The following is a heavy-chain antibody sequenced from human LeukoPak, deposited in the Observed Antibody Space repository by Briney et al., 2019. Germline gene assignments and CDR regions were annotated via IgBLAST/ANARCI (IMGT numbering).Heavy chain of an antibody. CDR3: ATEVPGVSQDPDYYGMDV. J-gene: IGHJ6*02. Sequence: ASVKVSCKASGYTFTGYYMHWVRQAPGQGLEWMGWINPNSGGTNYAQKFQGRVTMTRDTSISTAYMELSRLRSDDTAVYYCATEVPGVSQDPDYYGMDVWGQGTTVTVSS. CDR2: INPNSGGT. V-gene: IGHV1-2*02. CDR1: GYTFTGYY. D-gene: IGHD3-10*01.